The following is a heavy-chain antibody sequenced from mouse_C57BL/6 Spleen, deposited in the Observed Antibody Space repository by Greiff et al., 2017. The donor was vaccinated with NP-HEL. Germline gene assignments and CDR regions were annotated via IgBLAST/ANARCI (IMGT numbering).Heavy chain of an antibody. Sequence: QVQLQQPGAELVKPGASVKMSCKASGYTFTSYWITWVKQRPGQGLEWIGDIYPGSGSTNYNEKFKSKATLTVDTSSSTAYMQLSSLTSEDSAVYYCARGLRRRYYCDYWGQGTTLTVSS. D-gene: IGHD2-2*01. CDR1: GYTFTSYW. CDR2: IYPGSGST. CDR3: ARGLRRRYYCDY. J-gene: IGHJ2*01. V-gene: IGHV1-55*01.